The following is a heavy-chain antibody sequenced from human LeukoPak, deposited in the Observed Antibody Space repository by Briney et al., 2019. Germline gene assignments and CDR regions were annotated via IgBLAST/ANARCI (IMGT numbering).Heavy chain of an antibody. V-gene: IGHV3-33*01. CDR2: IWYDGSNK. Sequence: GRSLRLSCAASGFTFSSYGMHWVRQAPGKGLEWVAVIWYDGSNKYYADSVKGRFTISRDNSKNTLYLQMNSLRAEDTAVYYCARGGEMVTISNFDYWGQGTLVTVSS. CDR3: ARGGEMVTISNFDY. J-gene: IGHJ4*02. D-gene: IGHD5-24*01. CDR1: GFTFSSYG.